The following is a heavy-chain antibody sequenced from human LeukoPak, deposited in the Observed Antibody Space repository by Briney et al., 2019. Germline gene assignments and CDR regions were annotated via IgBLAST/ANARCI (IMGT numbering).Heavy chain of an antibody. CDR1: GYSFTRYW. CDR2: FDPSDSYT. D-gene: IGHD4-17*01. V-gene: IGHV5-10-1*01. CDR3: AKRKGTVTSRAYYHYYAMDV. Sequence: GEALKISCSGSGYSFTRYWNSWVRQKPGKGVEGMVRFDPSDSYTNYSPSFQGHVTISDDKSISTAYLQRSKLKAPDTAMYFCAKRKGTVTSRAYYHYYAMDVWGQGTTVTVSS. J-gene: IGHJ6*02.